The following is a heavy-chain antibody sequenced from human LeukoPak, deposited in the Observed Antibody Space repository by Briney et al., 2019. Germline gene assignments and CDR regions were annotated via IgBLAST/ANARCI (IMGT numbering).Heavy chain of an antibody. Sequence: ASVNVSCKASGYTFTNYGISWVRQAPGQGLEGMGWISVYNGNTNYAQKLQGRVTMTTDTSTSTAYMELRSLRSDDTAVYYCARDGDCTTTSCYSLYDYYGMDVWGKGTTVTVSS. CDR3: ARDGDCTTTSCYSLYDYYGMDV. D-gene: IGHD2-2*01. CDR1: GYTFTNYG. CDR2: ISVYNGNT. J-gene: IGHJ6*04. V-gene: IGHV1-18*04.